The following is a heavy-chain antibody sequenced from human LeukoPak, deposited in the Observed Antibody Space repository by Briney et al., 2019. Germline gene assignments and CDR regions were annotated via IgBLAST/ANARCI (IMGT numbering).Heavy chain of an antibody. J-gene: IGHJ4*02. CDR1: GYTFTRYG. D-gene: IGHD1-1*01. Sequence: ASVKVSCKTSGYTFTRYGISWVRQAPGQGLEWMGWVSAYNGNTNYAQKFQGRVTMTIDPSTNTAYMELTNLRSDDTAVYYCSRSGPQSNWSDDYWGRGTLVTVSS. CDR3: SRSGPQSNWSDDY. CDR2: VSAYNGNT. V-gene: IGHV1-18*01.